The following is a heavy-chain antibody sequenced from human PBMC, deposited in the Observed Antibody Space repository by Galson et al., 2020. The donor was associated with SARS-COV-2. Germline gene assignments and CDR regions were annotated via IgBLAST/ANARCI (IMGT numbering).Heavy chain of an antibody. Sequence: SETLSLTCTVSGGSISSGGYYWSWIRPHPGKGLEWIGYIYYSGSTYYNPSLKSRVTISVDTSKNQFSLKLSSVTAADTAVYYCARAFEADGMDVWGQGTTVTVSS. J-gene: IGHJ6*02. V-gene: IGHV4-31*03. CDR2: IYYSGST. CDR3: ARAFEADGMDV. CDR1: GGSISSGGYY.